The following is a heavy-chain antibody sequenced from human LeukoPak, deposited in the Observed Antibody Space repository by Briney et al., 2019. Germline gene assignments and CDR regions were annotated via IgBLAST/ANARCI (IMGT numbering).Heavy chain of an antibody. J-gene: IGHJ4*02. D-gene: IGHD3-22*01. Sequence: GRSLRLSCAASGFTFDDYAMHWVRQAPGKGLEWVSGISWNSGSIGYADSVKGRFTISRDNAKNSLYLQMNGLRAEDTAVYYCARTRGSGYLTFDYWGQGILVTVSS. CDR1: GFTFDDYA. V-gene: IGHV3-9*01. CDR2: ISWNSGSI. CDR3: ARTRGSGYLTFDY.